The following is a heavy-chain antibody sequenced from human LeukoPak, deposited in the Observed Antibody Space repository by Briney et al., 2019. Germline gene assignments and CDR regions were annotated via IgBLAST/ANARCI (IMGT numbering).Heavy chain of an antibody. CDR1: GFTFSDYY. D-gene: IGHD3-10*02. Sequence: PGGSLRLSCAASGFTFSDYYMSWIRQAPGKGLEWVSYISTSGNTITYADSVKGRFTISRDNAKSSLYLQMNSLRAEDTAVYYCAELGITMIGGVWGKGTTVTISS. CDR3: AELGITMIGGV. J-gene: IGHJ6*04. CDR2: ISTSGNTI. V-gene: IGHV3-11*04.